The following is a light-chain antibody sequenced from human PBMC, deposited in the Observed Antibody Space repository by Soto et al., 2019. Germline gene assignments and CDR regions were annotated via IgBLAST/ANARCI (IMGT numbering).Light chain of an antibody. CDR2: EVS. CDR3: SSYTSSSTLV. CDR1: SSDVGGYNY. V-gene: IGLV2-14*01. J-gene: IGLJ1*01. Sequence: QSALTQPASVSGSPGPSITISCTGTSSDVGGYNYVSWYHQHPGKAPKLMIYEVSNRPSGVSNRFSGSKSGNTASLTISGLQAEDEADYYCSSYTSSSTLVFGTGTKLTVL.